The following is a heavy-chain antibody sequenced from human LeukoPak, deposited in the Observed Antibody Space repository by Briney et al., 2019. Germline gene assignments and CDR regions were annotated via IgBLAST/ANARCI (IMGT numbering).Heavy chain of an antibody. V-gene: IGHV3-23*01. CDR1: GFTFSSYA. CDR3: ANIAVAGTDFDY. J-gene: IGHJ4*02. D-gene: IGHD6-19*01. CDR2: LNGSGGST. Sequence: GGSLRLSCAASGFTFSSYAMSWVRQGPGKGLEWVSALNGSGGSTYYADSVKGRFTISRDNSKNTLYLQMNSLRAEDTAVYYCANIAVAGTDFDYWGQGNLVTVSS.